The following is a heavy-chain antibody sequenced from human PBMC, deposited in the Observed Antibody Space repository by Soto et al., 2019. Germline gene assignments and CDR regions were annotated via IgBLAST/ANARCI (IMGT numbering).Heavy chain of an antibody. CDR2: INPTEGRT. CDR3: AIGREYSFGYIWFAP. D-gene: IGHD4-4*01. CDR1: GYPFTSYH. J-gene: IGHJ5*02. Sequence: QVQLVQSGAEVRKPGASVKLSCQTSGYPFTSYHMHWVRQAPGQGLEWLGVINPTEGRTRFSQKFPDRATVTRDTSTSPGSMELGSLRSDDTAIYFCAIGREYSFGYIWFAPWGPGTLVTVSS. V-gene: IGHV1-46*01.